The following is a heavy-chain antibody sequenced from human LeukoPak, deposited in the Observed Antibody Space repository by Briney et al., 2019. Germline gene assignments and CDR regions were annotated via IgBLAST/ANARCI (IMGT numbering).Heavy chain of an antibody. J-gene: IGHJ3*02. V-gene: IGHV1-69*13. D-gene: IGHD2-15*01. CDR3: ARGGPERLLDAFDI. Sequence: SVKVSCKASGGTFSSYTIRCVREAPRQGVECIGGIIPIFGTGNYAQKFQGRVTITADESTSTAYMELSSLRSEDTAVYYCARGGPERLLDAFDIWGQGTMVTVSS. CDR2: IIPIFGTG. CDR1: GGTFSSYT.